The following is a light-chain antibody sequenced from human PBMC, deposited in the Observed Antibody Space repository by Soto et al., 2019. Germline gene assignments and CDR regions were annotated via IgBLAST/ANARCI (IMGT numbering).Light chain of an antibody. J-gene: IGLJ3*02. CDR1: SSDVGGYNY. V-gene: IGLV2-14*01. Sequence: QSVLTQPASVSGSPGQSITISCTGTSSDVGGYNYVSWYQQHPGKAPKLIIFEVNNRPSGVSDRFSGSKSANTASLTISGLQAEDEADYYCSSFVSSRTVVFGGGTKVTVL. CDR3: SSFVSSRTVV. CDR2: EVN.